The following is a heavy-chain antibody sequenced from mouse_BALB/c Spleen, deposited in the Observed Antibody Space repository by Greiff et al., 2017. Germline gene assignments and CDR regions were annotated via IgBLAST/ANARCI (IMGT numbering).Heavy chain of an antibody. D-gene: IGHD2-4*01. J-gene: IGHJ1*01. CDR1: GDSITSGY. CDR3: ASYYDYDYWYFDV. V-gene: IGHV3-8*02. CDR2: ISYSGST. Sequence: EVKLMESGPSLVKPSQTLSLTCSVTGDSITSGYWNWIRKFPGNKLEYMGYISYSGSTYYNPSLKSRISITRDTSKNQYYLQLNSVTTEDTATYYCASYYDYDYWYFDVWGAGTTVTVSS.